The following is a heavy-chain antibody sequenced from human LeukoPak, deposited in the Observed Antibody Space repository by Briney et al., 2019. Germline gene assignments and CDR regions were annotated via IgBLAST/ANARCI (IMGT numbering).Heavy chain of an antibody. V-gene: IGHV1-69*05. CDR2: IIPIFGTA. CDR3: ARAGDYYDSSGADY. CDR1: GGTFSSYA. J-gene: IGHJ4*02. D-gene: IGHD3-22*01. Sequence: GASVKVSCKASGGTFSSYAIRWVRQAPGQGLEWMGGIIPIFGTANYAQKFQGRVTITTDESTSTAYMELSSLRSEDTAVYYCARAGDYYDSSGADYWGQGTLVTVSS.